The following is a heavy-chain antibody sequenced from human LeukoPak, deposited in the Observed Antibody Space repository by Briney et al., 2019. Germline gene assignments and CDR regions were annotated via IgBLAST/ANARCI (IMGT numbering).Heavy chain of an antibody. J-gene: IGHJ4*02. CDR2: LSGSGGTT. V-gene: IGHV3-23*01. CDR1: GFTFSSYA. CDR3: AKGSSTNSYYFGS. D-gene: IGHD1-1*01. Sequence: LSGGSLRLSCVASGFTFSSYAMSWVRQAPGRGLEWLSGLSGSGGTTYYADSVKGRFTISRDNSKNTLYLQMDTLRAEDTAVYYCAKGSSTNSYYFGSWGPGTLVTVSS.